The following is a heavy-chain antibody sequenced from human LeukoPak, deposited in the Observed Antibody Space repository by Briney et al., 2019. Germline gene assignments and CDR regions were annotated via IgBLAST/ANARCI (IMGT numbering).Heavy chain of an antibody. D-gene: IGHD5-24*01. CDR2: INPSGGST. J-gene: IGHJ6*02. Sequence: GASVKVSCKASGYTLTSYYLHWVRQAPGQGLEWMAIINPSGGSTSHAQKFQGRVTMTRGTSASTVYMELSSLRSEGTAVYYCASVYKHGMDVWGQGTTVTVSS. CDR3: ASVYKHGMDV. CDR1: GYTLTSYY. V-gene: IGHV1-46*01.